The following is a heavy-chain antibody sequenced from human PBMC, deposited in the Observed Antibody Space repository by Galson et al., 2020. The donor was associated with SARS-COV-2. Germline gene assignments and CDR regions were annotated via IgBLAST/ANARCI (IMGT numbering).Heavy chain of an antibody. D-gene: IGHD2-15*01. CDR1: GFTFSSYA. J-gene: IGHJ4*02. CDR3: ASGLLLEFDY. V-gene: IGHV3-30*04. Sequence: GESLKISCAASGFTFSSYAMHWFRQAPGKGLEWVAVISYDGSNKYYADSVKGRFTISRDNSKNTLYLQMNSLRAEDTAVYYCASGLLLEFDYWGQGTLVTVSS. CDR2: ISYDGSNK.